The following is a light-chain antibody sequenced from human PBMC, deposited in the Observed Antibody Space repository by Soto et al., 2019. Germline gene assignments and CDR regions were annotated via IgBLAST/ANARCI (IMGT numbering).Light chain of an antibody. CDR1: QSVSRSY. CDR3: QQYDSSPWT. Sequence: EIVLTQSPGTLSLSPGERATLSCRASQSVSRSYLAWYQQKLGQAPRLLIYGASSRATGIPXXXXXXXXXXXXXXXISRLEPEDFAVYYCQQYDSSPWTFGQGTKVEXK. CDR2: GAS. V-gene: IGKV3-20*01. J-gene: IGKJ1*01.